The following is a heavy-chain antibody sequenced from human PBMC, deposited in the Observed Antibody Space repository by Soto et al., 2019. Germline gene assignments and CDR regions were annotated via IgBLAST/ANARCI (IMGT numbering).Heavy chain of an antibody. CDR1: GGSISSGGYY. CDR3: ARALGGGVRYFDYHHWFDP. V-gene: IGHV4-31*03. J-gene: IGHJ5*02. Sequence: PSETLSLTCTVSGGSISSGGYYWSWIRQHPGKGLEWIGYIYYSGSTYYNPSLKSRVTISVDTSKNQFSLKLSSVTAADTAVYYCARALGGGVRYFDYHHWFDPWGQGTLVTVSS. CDR2: IYYSGST. D-gene: IGHD3-9*01.